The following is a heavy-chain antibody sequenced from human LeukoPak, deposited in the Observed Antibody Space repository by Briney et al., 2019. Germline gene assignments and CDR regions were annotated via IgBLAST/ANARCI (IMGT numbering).Heavy chain of an antibody. J-gene: IGHJ4*02. CDR3: ARDAYGSIDY. CDR1: GFTVSSNY. CDR2: IYSGGST. D-gene: IGHD3-10*01. Sequence: PGGSLRLSCAASGFTVSSNYMSWVRQTPGKGLEWVSVIYSGGSTYYADSVKGRFTISRDNSKNTLYLQMNSLRAEDTAVYYCARDAYGSIDYWGQGTLVTVSS. V-gene: IGHV3-66*01.